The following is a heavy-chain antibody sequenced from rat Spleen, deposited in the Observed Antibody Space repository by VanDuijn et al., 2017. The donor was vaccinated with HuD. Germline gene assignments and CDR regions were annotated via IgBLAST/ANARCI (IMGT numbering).Heavy chain of an antibody. CDR1: GFSLTDYS. CDR3: ARSGLQGYNSYYFDY. D-gene: IGHD1-4*01. Sequence: VQLKESGPGLVQPSQTLSLTCTVSGFSLTDYSVHWVRQPPGKGLEWMGVMWSGGSTAYNSALKSRLSIARDTSKSQVFLKMNSLQTEDTAMYFCARSGLQGYNSYYFDYWGHGVLVTVSS. CDR2: MWSGGST. V-gene: IGHV2S63*01. J-gene: IGHJ2*01.